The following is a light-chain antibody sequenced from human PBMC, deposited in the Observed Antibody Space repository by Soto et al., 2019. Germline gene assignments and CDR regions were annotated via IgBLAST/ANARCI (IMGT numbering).Light chain of an antibody. CDR3: QHYGGSAT. CDR1: QSVSSAF. J-gene: IGKJ5*01. CDR2: GAS. V-gene: IGKV3-20*01. Sequence: DIALTQSPGTLSLSPGERATLSCRASQSVSSAFLALYQQKPGQAPRLFIYGASSRAAGIPDRFSGSGSGTDFTLTINRMEPEDFAVYYCQHYGGSATFGQGTRLENK.